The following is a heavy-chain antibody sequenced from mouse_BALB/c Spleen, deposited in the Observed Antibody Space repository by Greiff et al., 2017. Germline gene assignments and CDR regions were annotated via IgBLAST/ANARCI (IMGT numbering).Heavy chain of an antibody. V-gene: IGHV1-87*01. CDR1: GYTFTSYW. CDR3: AREDPYLDY. Sequence: VKLQQSGAELARPGASVKLSCKASGYTFTSYWMQWVKQRPGQGLEWIGAIYPGDGDTRYTQKFKGKATLTADKSSSTAYMQLSSLASEDSAVYYCAREDPYLDYWGQGTTLTVSS. J-gene: IGHJ2*01. CDR2: IYPGDGDT.